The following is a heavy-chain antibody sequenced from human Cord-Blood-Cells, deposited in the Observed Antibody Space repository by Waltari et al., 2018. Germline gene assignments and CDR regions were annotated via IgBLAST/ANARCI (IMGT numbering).Heavy chain of an antibody. CDR2: IYYSGST. Sequence: QVQLQESGPGLVKPSETLSLTCPVSGGSVSSGSYYWSWIRQTPGQGLEWIGYIYYSGSTNYNPSLKSRVTISVDTSKNQFSLKLSSVTAADTAVYYCATQTYSSSYYFDYWGQGTLVTVSS. J-gene: IGHJ4*02. D-gene: IGHD6-6*01. CDR1: GGSVSSGSYY. CDR3: ATQTYSSSYYFDY. V-gene: IGHV4-61*01.